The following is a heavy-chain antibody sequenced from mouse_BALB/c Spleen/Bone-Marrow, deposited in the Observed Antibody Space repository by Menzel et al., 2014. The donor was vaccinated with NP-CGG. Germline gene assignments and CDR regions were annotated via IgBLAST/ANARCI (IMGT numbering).Heavy chain of an antibody. CDR2: IRLKSNNYAT. J-gene: IGHJ3*01. CDR1: GFTFSNYW. Sequence: EVKLQESGGGLVQPGGSMKLSGVASGFTFSNYWMNWVRQSPETGLEWVAEIRLKSNNYATHYAESVKGRFTISRDDSKSSVYLQMNNLRAEDTGIYYCTTGFAYWGQGTLVTVSA. V-gene: IGHV6-6*02. CDR3: TTGFAY.